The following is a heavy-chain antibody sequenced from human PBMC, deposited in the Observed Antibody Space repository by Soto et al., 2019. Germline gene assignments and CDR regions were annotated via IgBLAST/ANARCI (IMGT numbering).Heavy chain of an antibody. CDR3: ANSMGTYHWNPWGMDV. CDR2: ISYDGSNK. V-gene: IGHV3-30*18. D-gene: IGHD1-20*01. J-gene: IGHJ6*02. CDR1: GFTFSSYG. Sequence: QVQLVESGGGVVQPGRSLRLSCAASGFTFSSYGMPWVRQAPGKGLEWVAVISYDGSNKYYADSVKGRFTISRDNSKNTLYLQMNSLRAEDTAVYYCANSMGTYHWNPWGMDVWGQGTTVTVSS.